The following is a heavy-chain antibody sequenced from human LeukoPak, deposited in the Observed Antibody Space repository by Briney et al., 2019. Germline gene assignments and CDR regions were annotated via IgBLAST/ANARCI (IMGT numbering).Heavy chain of an antibody. J-gene: IGHJ4*02. CDR1: GFTFSSYG. Sequence: GGFLRLSCAASGFTFSSYGMHWVRQAPGKGLEWVAVIWYDGSNKYYADSVKGRFTISRDNSKNTLYLQMNSLRAEDTAVYYCARDAQQQLEYFDYWGQGTLVTVSS. CDR2: IWYDGSNK. D-gene: IGHD6-13*01. CDR3: ARDAQQQLEYFDY. V-gene: IGHV3-33*01.